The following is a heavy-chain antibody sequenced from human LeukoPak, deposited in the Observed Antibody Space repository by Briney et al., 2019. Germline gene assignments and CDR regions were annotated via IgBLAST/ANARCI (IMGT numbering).Heavy chain of an antibody. CDR1: GFTFSSYG. CDR2: ISYDGSNK. CDR3: ARGYSYGYNLNYFDY. J-gene: IGHJ4*02. Sequence: PGRSLRLSCAASGFTFSSYGMHWVRQAPGKGLEWVAVISYDGSNKYYADSVKGRFTISRDNSKNTLYLQMNSLRAEDTAVYYCARGYSYGYNLNYFDYWGQGTLVTVSS. D-gene: IGHD5-18*01. V-gene: IGHV3-30*03.